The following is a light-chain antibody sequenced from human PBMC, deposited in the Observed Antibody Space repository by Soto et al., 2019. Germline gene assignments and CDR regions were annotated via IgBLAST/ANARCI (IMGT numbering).Light chain of an antibody. CDR2: AAF. V-gene: IGKV1-6*01. J-gene: IGKJ2*01. Sequence: AIQMTQSPSSLSASVGDRVTITCRASQGIGNELGWYQQKPGKAPKLLIYAAFSLHSGVPSRFSGSGSGTDFTLTISSLQPEDFATYYCLQDYNYPYTFGQGTKLEIK. CDR1: QGIGNE. CDR3: LQDYNYPYT.